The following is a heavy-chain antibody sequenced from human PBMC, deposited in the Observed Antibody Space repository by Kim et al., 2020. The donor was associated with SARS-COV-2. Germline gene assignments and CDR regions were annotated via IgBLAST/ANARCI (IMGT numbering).Heavy chain of an antibody. CDR1: GYTFTSYA. Sequence: ASVKVSCKASGYTFTSYAMNWVRQAPGQGLEWMGWINTNTGNPTYAQGFTGRFVFSLDTSVSTAYLQISSLKAEDTAVYYCARADCSGGSCYYYYYYGMDVWGQGTTVTVSS. CDR3: ARADCSGGSCYYYYYYGMDV. V-gene: IGHV7-4-1*02. D-gene: IGHD2-15*01. CDR2: INTNTGNP. J-gene: IGHJ6*01.